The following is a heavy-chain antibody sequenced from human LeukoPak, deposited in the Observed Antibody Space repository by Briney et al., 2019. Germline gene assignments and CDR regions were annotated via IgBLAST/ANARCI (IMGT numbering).Heavy chain of an antibody. CDR2: IIPIFGTA. D-gene: IGHD6-13*01. CDR1: GGTFSSYA. J-gene: IGHJ4*02. CDR3: ARERPPGDSSNWFLEGYFDI. Sequence: SVKVSCKASGGTFSSYAITWVRQAPGQGLEWMGRIIPIFGTANYAQKFQGRVTITTDESTSTAYMELSNLRSDDTAVYYCARERPPGDSSNWFLEGYFDIWGQGTLVTVSS. V-gene: IGHV1-69*05.